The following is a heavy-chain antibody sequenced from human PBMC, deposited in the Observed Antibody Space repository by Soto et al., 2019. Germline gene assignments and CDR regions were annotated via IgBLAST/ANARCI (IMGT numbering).Heavy chain of an antibody. Sequence: GGSLRLSCAASGFTFSSYGMHWVRQAPGKGLEWVAVIWYDGSNKYYADSVKGRFTISRDNSKNTLYLQMNSLRAEDTAVYYCARDEGGSAEYFQHWGQGTLVTVSS. J-gene: IGHJ1*01. CDR3: ARDEGGSAEYFQH. CDR1: GFTFSSYG. CDR2: IWYDGSNK. D-gene: IGHD2-15*01. V-gene: IGHV3-33*01.